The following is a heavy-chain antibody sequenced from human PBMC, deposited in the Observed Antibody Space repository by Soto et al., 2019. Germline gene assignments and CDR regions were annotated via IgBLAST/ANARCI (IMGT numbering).Heavy chain of an antibody. J-gene: IGHJ3*02. Sequence: QVQLQESGPGLVKPSQTLSLTCTVSGGSISSGGYYWSWIRQHPGKGLEWIGYIYYSGSTYYNPSLKSRVTISVDTSKHQFSLKLSSVTAADTAVYYCARVCGGDCHNAFDIWGQGTMVIVSS. V-gene: IGHV4-31*03. D-gene: IGHD2-21*02. CDR1: GGSISSGGYY. CDR2: IYYSGST. CDR3: ARVCGGDCHNAFDI.